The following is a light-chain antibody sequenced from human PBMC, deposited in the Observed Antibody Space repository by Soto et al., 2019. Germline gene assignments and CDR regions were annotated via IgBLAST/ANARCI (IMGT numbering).Light chain of an antibody. J-gene: IGLJ1*01. CDR3: SSYTSSSTS. Sequence: QSALTQPASVSGSPGQSITISCTGTSSDVGGYNYVSWYQQHPGKAPKLMIYDVSNRPSGVSNRFSGSKSGNTASLTSAGLQAEYEADYYCSSYTSSSTSFGTGTKLPVL. V-gene: IGLV2-14*01. CDR1: SSDVGGYNY. CDR2: DVS.